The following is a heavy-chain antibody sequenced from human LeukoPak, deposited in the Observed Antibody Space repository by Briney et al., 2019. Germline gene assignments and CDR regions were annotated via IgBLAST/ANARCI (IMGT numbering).Heavy chain of an antibody. CDR3: ARGAAVAFDN. CDR1: GGSINSGSYY. Sequence: SETLSLICTVSGGSINSGSYYWTWIRQPAGKGLEWIGRISSSGSTNYNPSLKSRVTISVDTFKNQFSLKLSSVTAADTAVYYCARGAAVAFDNWGQGTLVTVSS. CDR2: ISSSGST. J-gene: IGHJ4*02. V-gene: IGHV4-61*02. D-gene: IGHD6-19*01.